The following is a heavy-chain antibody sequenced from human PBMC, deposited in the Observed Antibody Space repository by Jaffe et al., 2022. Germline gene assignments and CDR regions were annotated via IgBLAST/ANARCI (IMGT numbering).Heavy chain of an antibody. CDR1: GITFSGYE. CDR3: VTDDRRRDGYTFCGFDQ. CDR2: ISTTGRTA. D-gene: IGHD5-18*01. J-gene: IGHJ4*02. Sequence: EVQLVEFGGGLVQPGGSLRLSCAASGITFSGYEMHWVRQAPGKGLQWVSYISTTGRTAYYADSVKGRFAMSRDNAKNSVYLQLDSLTAEDTAIYYCVTDDRRRDGYTFCGFDQWGQGTLVTVSS. V-gene: IGHV3-48*03.